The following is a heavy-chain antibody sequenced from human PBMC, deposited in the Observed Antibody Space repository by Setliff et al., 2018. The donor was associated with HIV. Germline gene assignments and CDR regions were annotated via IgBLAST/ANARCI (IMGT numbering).Heavy chain of an antibody. Sequence: NPSETLSLTCAVSGGSIISSTYHCSWIRQPPGRGLEWIGDIYYSGNTYYNSSLKSRVTISVDTSKNQLSLKLSSVTAADTAVYYCARGARLLAGYSDRWGYYYMAVWGKGTTVTVSS. D-gene: IGHD6-13*01. CDR2: IYYSGNT. J-gene: IGHJ6*03. CDR3: ARGARLLAGYSDRWGYYYMAV. V-gene: IGHV4-39*01. CDR1: GGSIISSTYH.